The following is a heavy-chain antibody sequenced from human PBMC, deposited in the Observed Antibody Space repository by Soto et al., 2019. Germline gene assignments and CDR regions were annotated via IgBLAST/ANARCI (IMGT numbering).Heavy chain of an antibody. J-gene: IGHJ3*02. V-gene: IGHV3-23*01. CDR2: ISGSGGST. D-gene: IGHD3-10*01. CDR3: AKVITMVRGVISDAFDI. Sequence: AGGSLRLSCAASGFTFSSYARSWVRQAPGKGLEWVSAISGSGGSTYYADSVKGRFTISRDNSKNTLYLQMNSLRAEDTAVYYCAKVITMVRGVISDAFDIWGQGTMVTV. CDR1: GFTFSSYA.